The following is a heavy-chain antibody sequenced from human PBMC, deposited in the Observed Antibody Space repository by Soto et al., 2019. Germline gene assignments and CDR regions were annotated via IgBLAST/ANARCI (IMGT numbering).Heavy chain of an antibody. CDR2: ISSSSSYT. Sequence: PGGSLRLSCAVSGFTFSDYYMSWIRQTPGKGLEWVSYISSSSSYTNYADSVKGRFTISRDNAKNSLYLQMNSLRAEDTAVYYCARSPKYSSSWYGGYYFDYWGQETLVTVSS. J-gene: IGHJ4*02. CDR3: ARSPKYSSSWYGGYYFDY. V-gene: IGHV3-11*06. CDR1: GFTFSDYY. D-gene: IGHD6-13*01.